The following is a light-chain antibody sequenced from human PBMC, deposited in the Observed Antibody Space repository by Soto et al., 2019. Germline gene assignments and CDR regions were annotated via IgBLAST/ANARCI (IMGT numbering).Light chain of an antibody. V-gene: IGKV1-39*01. Sequence: DLQMTQSPSSLSASVGDRVTITCRASQSINSYLNWYQQKPGKAPNLLIYAAFSLKSGVPSRFSGSGSGTDFTLTINSLQLEDFATYYCQQSNSNPTFGGGTKVEIK. CDR3: QQSNSNPT. J-gene: IGKJ4*01. CDR1: QSINSY. CDR2: AAF.